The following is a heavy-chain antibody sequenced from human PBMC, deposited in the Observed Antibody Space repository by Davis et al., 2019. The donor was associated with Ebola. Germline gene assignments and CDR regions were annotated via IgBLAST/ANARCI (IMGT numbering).Heavy chain of an antibody. CDR2: IYSVATT. CDR1: GFTVSSNY. V-gene: IGHV3-53*01. CDR3: ASPTPGHYYYGMDV. J-gene: IGHJ6*02. Sequence: GESLKISCAASGFTVSSNYMSWVRQAPGKGLEWVSVIYSVATTYYADSVRGRFTISRDNSKNTLYLQMNSLRAEDTAVYYCASPTPGHYYYGMDVWGQGTTVTVSS.